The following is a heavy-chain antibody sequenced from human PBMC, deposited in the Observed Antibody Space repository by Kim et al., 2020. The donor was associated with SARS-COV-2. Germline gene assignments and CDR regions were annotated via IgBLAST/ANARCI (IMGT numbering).Heavy chain of an antibody. Sequence: GGSLRLSCAASGFTFDDHAMHWVRRAPGKGLEWVSGISWNSGSIGYADSVKGRFIISRDNAKNSLYLQMNSLRTEDTAFYHCTKDIGTGYCATSSCHLNWFDAWGQGILVTVSS. D-gene: IGHD2-15*01. CDR3: TKDIGTGYCATSSCHLNWFDA. J-gene: IGHJ5*02. CDR1: GFTFDDHA. V-gene: IGHV3-9*01. CDR2: ISWNSGSI.